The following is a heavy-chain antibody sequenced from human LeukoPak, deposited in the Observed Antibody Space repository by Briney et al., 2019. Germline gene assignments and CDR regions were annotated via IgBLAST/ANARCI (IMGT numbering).Heavy chain of an antibody. CDR3: ARDPYSYGFLPPFDY. CDR1: GYTFTSYG. J-gene: IGHJ4*02. D-gene: IGHD5-18*01. Sequence: ASVKVSCKASGYTFTSYGISWVRQAPGQGLEWMGWISAYNGNTNYAQKLRGRVTMTTDTSTSTAYMELRSLRSDDTAVYYCARDPYSYGFLPPFDYWGQGTLVTVSS. CDR2: ISAYNGNT. V-gene: IGHV1-18*01.